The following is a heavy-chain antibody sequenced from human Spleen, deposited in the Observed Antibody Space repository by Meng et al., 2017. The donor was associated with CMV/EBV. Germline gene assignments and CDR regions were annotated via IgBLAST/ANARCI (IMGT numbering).Heavy chain of an antibody. CDR3: ARTGYSPLYYFDY. V-gene: IGHV3-7*01. J-gene: IGHJ4*02. Sequence: GGSLRLSCAASGFTFSSYWMSWVRQAPGKGLEWVANIKQDGSEKYYVDSVKGRFTISRDNAKNSLYLQMNSLRAEDTAVYYCARTGYSPLYYFDYWGQGTLVTVSS. CDR2: IKQDGSEK. CDR1: GFTFSSYW. D-gene: IGHD3-9*01.